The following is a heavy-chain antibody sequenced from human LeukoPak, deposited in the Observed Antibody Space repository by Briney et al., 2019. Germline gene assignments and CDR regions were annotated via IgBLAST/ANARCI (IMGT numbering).Heavy chain of an antibody. Sequence: ASVKVSCKASGYTFTGYYMHWVRQAPGQGLEWMGRINPNSGGTNYAQKFQGRITMTRDTSISTAYMELSRLRSDDTAVYYCARGVVGESYCFDYWGQGTLVTVSS. D-gene: IGHD1-26*01. V-gene: IGHV1-2*06. CDR3: ARGVVGESYCFDY. J-gene: IGHJ4*02. CDR2: INPNSGGT. CDR1: GYTFTGYY.